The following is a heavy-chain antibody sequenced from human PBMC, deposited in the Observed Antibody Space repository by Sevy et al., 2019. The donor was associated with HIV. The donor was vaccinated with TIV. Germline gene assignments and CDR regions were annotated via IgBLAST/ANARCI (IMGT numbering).Heavy chain of an antibody. Sequence: GGSLRLSCAASGFTFSSYAMSWVRQAPGKGLEWVSAISGSGGSTYYADSVKGRFTISRDNSKNTLYLQMNSLRAEDTAVYYCAKDSDRDIVATLLGYWGQGTLVTVSS. D-gene: IGHD5-12*01. CDR1: GFTFSSYA. CDR2: ISGSGGST. V-gene: IGHV3-23*01. CDR3: AKDSDRDIVATLLGY. J-gene: IGHJ4*02.